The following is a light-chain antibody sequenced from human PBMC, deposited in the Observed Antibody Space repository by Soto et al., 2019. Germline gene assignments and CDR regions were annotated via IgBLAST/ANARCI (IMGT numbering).Light chain of an antibody. V-gene: IGKV3-11*01. CDR2: DAS. Sequence: EIVMTQSPATLSLSPGERATLSRRASQSVGKYLVWYQQKPGQAPRLLIYDASNRATGIPARFSGSGSGTDFTLTISSLEPEDFAVYYCQQRGNRPPWTFGQGTKVEIK. CDR1: QSVGKY. CDR3: QQRGNRPPWT. J-gene: IGKJ1*01.